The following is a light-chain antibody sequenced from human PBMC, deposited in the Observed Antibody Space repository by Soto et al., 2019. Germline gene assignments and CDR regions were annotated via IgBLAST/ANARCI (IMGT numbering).Light chain of an antibody. J-gene: IGLJ1*01. Sequence: QSALTQPPSASGSPGQSVTISCTGTSSDVGGYNYVSWYQQHPGKAPKFMIYEVSKRPSGVPDRFSGSKSGNTASLTVSGLQAEDEADYYCSSYGGSNNFVFGSGTKVTVL. CDR3: SSYGGSNNFV. CDR2: EVS. CDR1: SSDVGGYNY. V-gene: IGLV2-8*01.